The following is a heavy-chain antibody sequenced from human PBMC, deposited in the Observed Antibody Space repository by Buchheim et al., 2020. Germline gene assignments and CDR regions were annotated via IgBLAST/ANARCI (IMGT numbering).Heavy chain of an antibody. J-gene: IGHJ5*02. CDR3: ARDGEYCSSTSCYPSRFDP. CDR2: IIPIFGTA. CDR1: GGTFSSYA. Sequence: QVQLAQSGAEVKKPGSSVKVSCKASGGTFSSYAISWVRQAPGQGLEWMGGIIPIFGTANYAQKFQGRVTITAEESTSTAYMELSSLRSEDTAVYYCARDGEYCSSTSCYPSRFDPWGQGTL. V-gene: IGHV1-69*01. D-gene: IGHD2-2*01.